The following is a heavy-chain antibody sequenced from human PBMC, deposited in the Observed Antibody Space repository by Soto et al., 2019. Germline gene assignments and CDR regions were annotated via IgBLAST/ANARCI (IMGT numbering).Heavy chain of an antibody. CDR2: INHSGST. J-gene: IGHJ6*03. CDR1: GGSFSGYY. CDR3: ARGITVAYYYYYSMDV. Sequence: QVQLQQWGAGLLKPSETLSLTCAVYGGSFSGYYWSWIRQPPGKGLEWIGEINHSGSTNYNPSLKSRVTISVDTSKNQFSLKLSSVTAADTAVYYCARGITVAYYYYYSMDVWGKGTTVTVSS. D-gene: IGHD4-17*01. V-gene: IGHV4-34*01.